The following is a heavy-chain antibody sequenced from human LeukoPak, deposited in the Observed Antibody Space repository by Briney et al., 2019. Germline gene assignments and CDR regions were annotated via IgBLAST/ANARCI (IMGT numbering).Heavy chain of an antibody. CDR3: ARETPSRYFDY. CDR1: GYTLTSYD. Sequence: ASVKVSCKASGYTLTSYDINWVRQATGQGLEWMGWMNPSSGKTGYAQKFQGRISMTRNTSVSTAYMELSSLRSEDTAVYYCARETPSRYFDYWGQGTLVTVSS. J-gene: IGHJ4*02. V-gene: IGHV1-8*01. D-gene: IGHD4-23*01. CDR2: MNPSSGKT.